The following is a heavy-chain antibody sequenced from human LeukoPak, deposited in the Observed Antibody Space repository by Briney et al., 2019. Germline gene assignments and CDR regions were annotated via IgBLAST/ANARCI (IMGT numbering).Heavy chain of an antibody. V-gene: IGHV4-39*07. Sequence: SETLSLTCTVSGGSISSSSYYWGWIRQPPGKGLEWIGSIYYSGSTYYNPSLKSRVTISVDTSKNQFSLKLSSVTAADTAVYYCAGEDQYGGDCYPYWGQGTLVTVSS. CDR2: IYYSGST. CDR1: GGSISSSSYY. D-gene: IGHD2-21*02. J-gene: IGHJ4*02. CDR3: AGEDQYGGDCYPY.